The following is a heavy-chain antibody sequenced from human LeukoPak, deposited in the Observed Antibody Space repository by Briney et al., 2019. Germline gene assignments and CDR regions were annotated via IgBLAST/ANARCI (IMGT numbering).Heavy chain of an antibody. CDR2: INTNNGNP. Sequence: ASVKVSCKASGYTFTSYAMNWARQAPGQGLEWMGWINTNNGNPTYAQGFTGRFVFSLDTSVSTAYLQISSLKAEDTAVYYCARESHGSGSYPPTDYWGQGTLVTVSS. CDR3: ARESHGSGSYPPTDY. D-gene: IGHD3-10*01. J-gene: IGHJ4*02. V-gene: IGHV7-4-1*02. CDR1: GYTFTSYA.